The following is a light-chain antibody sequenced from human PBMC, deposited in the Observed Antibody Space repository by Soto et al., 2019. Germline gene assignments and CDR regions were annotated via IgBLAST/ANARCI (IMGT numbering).Light chain of an antibody. V-gene: IGKV1-39*01. CDR1: QSISIY. Sequence: DIQMTQSPSSLSASVGDSVTITCRASQSISIYLNWFQQKPGKAPKLLIYAASSWQSGVPSRFSGSGSGTDFTLSITSLQLEDFATYYCQQRYSSPRTFGQGTKVEI. CDR2: AAS. J-gene: IGKJ1*01. CDR3: QQRYSSPRT.